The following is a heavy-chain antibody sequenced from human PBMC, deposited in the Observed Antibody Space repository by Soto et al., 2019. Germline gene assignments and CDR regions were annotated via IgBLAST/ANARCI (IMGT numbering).Heavy chain of an antibody. J-gene: IGHJ5*02. D-gene: IGHD3-10*01. V-gene: IGHV1-46*01. CDR3: ARGFVLTVENWFDP. Sequence: ASVKVSCKASGDTYTSYYIHWVRQAPGQGLGWMGTFNPSGGGTFYAQKFQGGVTMTADESTSTAYMELSSLRSEDTAVYYCARGFVLTVENWFDPWGQGTLVTVSS. CDR1: GDTYTSYY. CDR2: FNPSGGGT.